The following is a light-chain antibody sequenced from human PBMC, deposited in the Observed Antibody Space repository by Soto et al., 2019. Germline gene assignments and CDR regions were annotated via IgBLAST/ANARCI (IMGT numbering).Light chain of an antibody. V-gene: IGLV2-14*01. CDR2: GVT. Sequence: QSVLTQPASVSGSPGQSITISCTGTSSDVGAYYSVSWYQHHPGKAPKLIIYGVTNRPSGVSNRFSGSKSGNTASLTISGLQAEEEADYHCSSYTSGSSHYVFGTGNKVTV. J-gene: IGLJ1*01. CDR3: SSYTSGSSHYV. CDR1: SSDVGAYYS.